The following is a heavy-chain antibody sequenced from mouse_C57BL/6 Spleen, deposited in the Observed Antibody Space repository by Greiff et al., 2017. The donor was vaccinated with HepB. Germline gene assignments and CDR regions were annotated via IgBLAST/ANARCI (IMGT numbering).Heavy chain of an antibody. V-gene: IGHV1-15*01. Sequence: VQLQQSGAELVRPGASVTLSCKASGYTFTDYEMHWVKQTPVHGLEWIGAIDPETGGTAYNQKFKGKAILTADKSSSTAYMELRSLTSEDSAVYYCTRGGSSYGGFAYWGQGTLVTVSA. D-gene: IGHD1-1*01. CDR1: GYTFTDYE. CDR3: TRGGSSYGGFAY. CDR2: IDPETGGT. J-gene: IGHJ3*01.